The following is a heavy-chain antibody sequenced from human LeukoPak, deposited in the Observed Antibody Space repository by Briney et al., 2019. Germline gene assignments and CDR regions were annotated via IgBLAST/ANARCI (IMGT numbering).Heavy chain of an antibody. Sequence: ASVKVSCKASGYTFTGYYIHWVRQAPGQGLEWMGWINPNSGGTNYAQKFQGRVTMTRDTSISTAYMELSSLRSDDTAIYYCARFGAEGYWGQGTLVTVPS. V-gene: IGHV1-2*02. CDR1: GYTFTGYY. CDR3: ARFGAEGY. CDR2: INPNSGGT. J-gene: IGHJ4*02. D-gene: IGHD1-26*01.